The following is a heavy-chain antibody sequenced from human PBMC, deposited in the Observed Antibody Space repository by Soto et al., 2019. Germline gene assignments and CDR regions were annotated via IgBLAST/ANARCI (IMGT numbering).Heavy chain of an antibody. CDR3: ARGMTTVTTLDY. Sequence: SETLSLTCSVSGGSISTSSSTYYWGWMRQPPGKGLEWIASFFYSGKSFYNPSLKSRVTMSVDTSKNQFSLKLSSVTAADTAVYYCARGMTTVTTLDYWGQGTLVTVSS. V-gene: IGHV4-39*07. D-gene: IGHD4-4*01. CDR1: GGSISTSSSTYY. CDR2: FFYSGKS. J-gene: IGHJ4*02.